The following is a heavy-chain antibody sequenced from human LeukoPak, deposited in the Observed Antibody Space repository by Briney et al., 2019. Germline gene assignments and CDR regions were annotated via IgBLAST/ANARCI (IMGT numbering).Heavy chain of an antibody. J-gene: IGHJ4*02. V-gene: IGHV3-53*01. CDR3: VRHIRSSGWYSDF. CDR2: MYPSGVT. Sequence: GGSLRLSCAASGITVSDNFMTWVRQAPGKGLEWVSVMYPSGVTYYADSVKGRFTMSRDKSKNTLYLDVGSLRAEDTAVYYCVRHIRSSGWYSDFWGQGTLVTVS. CDR1: GITVSDNF. D-gene: IGHD6-19*01.